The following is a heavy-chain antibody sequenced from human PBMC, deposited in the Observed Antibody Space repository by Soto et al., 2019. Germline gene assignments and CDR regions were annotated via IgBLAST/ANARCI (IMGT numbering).Heavy chain of an antibody. CDR2: IYWDDDK. CDR1: GFSVTTSGMG. J-gene: IGHJ4*02. CDR3: GRTVRFGELSG. V-gene: IGHV2-5*02. D-gene: IGHD3-10*01. Sequence: SGPTLVNPTQTLTVTCTLSGFSVTTSGMGVGWIRQPPGKALERLALIYWDDDKRYSPSLKSRLTITKDTSKNQVVLTMTNMDPADTAPYYPGRTVRFGELSGWGPRTIVTVYS.